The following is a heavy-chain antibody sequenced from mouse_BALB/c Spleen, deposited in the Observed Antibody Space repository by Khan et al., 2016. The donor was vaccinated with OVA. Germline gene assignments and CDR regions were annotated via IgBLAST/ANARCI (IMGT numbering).Heavy chain of an antibody. CDR1: GFSLTSYG. J-gene: IGHJ1*01. CDR2: IWTGGST. V-gene: IGHV2-9*02. D-gene: IGHD2-1*01. Sequence: QVQLKESGPGLVAPSQSLSITCTVSGFSLTSYGVHWVRQPPGKGLEWLGVIWTGGSTNYNSAFMSRLSISKDNSKSQVFLKMNSLQTDDTAMYYCARYYGNYGWYFDVWGAGTTVTVSS. CDR3: ARYYGNYGWYFDV.